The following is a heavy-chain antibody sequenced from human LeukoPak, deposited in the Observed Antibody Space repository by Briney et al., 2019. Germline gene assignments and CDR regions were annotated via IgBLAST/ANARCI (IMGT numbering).Heavy chain of an antibody. CDR1: GFTFSSYG. V-gene: IGHV3-15*01. CDR3: TTAARIAAVG. D-gene: IGHD6-13*01. J-gene: IGHJ4*02. CDR2: IKSKTDGGTT. Sequence: GGSLRLSCAASGFTFSSYGMHWVRQAPGKGLEGGGRIKSKTDGGTTEYAAGVKGRFNNSREEAKKKLYLQINSLTTEYTAVYYCTTAARIAAVGGGQGTLVTVSS.